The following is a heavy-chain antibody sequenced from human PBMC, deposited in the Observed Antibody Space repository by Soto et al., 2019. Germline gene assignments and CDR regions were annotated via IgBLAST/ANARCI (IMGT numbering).Heavy chain of an antibody. V-gene: IGHV1-18*01. D-gene: IGHD4-17*01. CDR2: ISAYNGNT. CDR1: GYTFTSYG. CDR3: ARLCSYGDYGEMGY. J-gene: IGHJ4*02. Sequence: QVKLVQSGAEVKKPGASVKVSCKASGYTFTSYGISWVRQAPGQGLEWMGWISAYNGNTNYAQKLQGRVTMTTDTSTSTADMELRSLRSDDTAVYYCARLCSYGDYGEMGYWVQGTLVTVSS.